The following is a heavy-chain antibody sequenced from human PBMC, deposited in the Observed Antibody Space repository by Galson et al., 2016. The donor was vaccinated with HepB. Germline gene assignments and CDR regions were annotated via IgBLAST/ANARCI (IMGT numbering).Heavy chain of an antibody. J-gene: IGHJ5*02. V-gene: IGHV3-53*01. CDR2: IYPGGDT. Sequence: SLRLSCAAPGFTVNTDYISIVRQAPGKGLEWLSVIYPGGDTYYTDSVRGRFIVSTDAAKKTPFLQMNSLRAEDTAVYYCSKDPFQSWGSWGQGTLVTVSS. D-gene: IGHD3-16*01. CDR1: GFTVNTDY. CDR3: SKDPFQSWGS.